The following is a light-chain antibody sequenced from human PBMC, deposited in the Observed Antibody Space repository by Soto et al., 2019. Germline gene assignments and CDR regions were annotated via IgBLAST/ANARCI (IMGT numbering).Light chain of an antibody. Sequence: VLPQSPATLSFAVWGRATLSCRASQSVSSNLAWHQQRPGQAPRLLIYGASTRATGIPARFSGSGSGTEFTLTISSLQSEDFAVYYCQQYENWPRTFGQGTKVDIK. CDR2: GAS. CDR3: QQYENWPRT. J-gene: IGKJ1*01. V-gene: IGKV3D-15*01. CDR1: QSVSSN.